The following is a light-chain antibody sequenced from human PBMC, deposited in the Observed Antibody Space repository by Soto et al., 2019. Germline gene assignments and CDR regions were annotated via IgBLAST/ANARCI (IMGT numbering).Light chain of an antibody. CDR3: SSYTSSSTL. CDR1: SSDVGGYNY. Sequence: QSALTQPASVSGSPGQSITISCTGTSSDVGGYNYVSWYQQNPGKAPKLMIYDVSNRPSGVSYRFSGSKSGNTASLTISGLQAEDEADYYCSSYTSSSTLFGGGTKLTVL. CDR2: DVS. J-gene: IGLJ2*01. V-gene: IGLV2-14*03.